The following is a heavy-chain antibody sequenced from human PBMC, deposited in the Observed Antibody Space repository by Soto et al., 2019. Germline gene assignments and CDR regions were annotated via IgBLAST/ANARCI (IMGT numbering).Heavy chain of an antibody. CDR3: ARGSYYYDSSGYESGSAFDI. CDR2: IYYSGST. D-gene: IGHD3-22*01. V-gene: IGHV4-31*03. J-gene: IGHJ3*02. Sequence: QVQLQESGPGLVKPSQTLSLTCTVSGDSISSGGYYWNWIRQHPGKGLEWIGYIYYSGSTYYSPSLKSRVSISVDTSKTQFSLKLSSVTAADTAVYYCARGSYYYDSSGYESGSAFDIWGQGTLVTVSS. CDR1: GDSISSGGYY.